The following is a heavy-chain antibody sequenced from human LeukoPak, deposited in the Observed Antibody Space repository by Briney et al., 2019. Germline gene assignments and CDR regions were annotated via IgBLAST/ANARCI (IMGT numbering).Heavy chain of an antibody. D-gene: IGHD3-10*01. J-gene: IGHJ4*02. CDR3: ATSGYGSGSYYNEEDY. CDR1: GFTFSSYG. Sequence: GGSLRLSCAASGFTFSSYGMHWVRQAPGKGLEWVAVIWYDGSNKYYADSVKGRFTISRDNSKNTLYLQMNSLRAEDTAVYYCATSGYGSGSYYNEEDYWGQGTLVTVSS. CDR2: IWYDGSNK. V-gene: IGHV3-33*01.